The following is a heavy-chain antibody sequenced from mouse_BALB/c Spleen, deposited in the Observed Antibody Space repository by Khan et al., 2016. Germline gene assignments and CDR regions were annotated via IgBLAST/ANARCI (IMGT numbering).Heavy chain of an antibody. J-gene: IGHJ1*01. CDR2: INTETGEP. Sequence: QIQLVQSGPELKKPGETVKISCKASGYTFTDYSMHWVKQAPGKGLKWMGWINTETGEPTFADDFEGRFAFSLETSTSTAFLQINNLKNEDTATYFCTPYNYGWCFDVWGAGTMVTVSS. D-gene: IGHD2-12*01. V-gene: IGHV9-2-1*01. CDR1: GYTFTDYS. CDR3: TPYNYGWCFDV.